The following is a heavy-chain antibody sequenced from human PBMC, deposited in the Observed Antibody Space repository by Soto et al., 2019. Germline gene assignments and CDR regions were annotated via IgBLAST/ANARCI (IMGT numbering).Heavy chain of an antibody. CDR1: GYTFIGHF. D-gene: IGHD1-26*01. CDR3: VRDPGVSYGH. CDR2: INPNSAAT. J-gene: IGHJ4*02. Sequence: VQLVQSGAEVKKPGASVKVSCKASGYTFIGHFMHWVRQAPGQGLEWVGCINPNSAATKYAERFHGRVTMTTDTSISTAYMELSRLRSDDSAFYYCVRDPGVSYGHWGQGTQVTVSS. V-gene: IGHV1-2*02.